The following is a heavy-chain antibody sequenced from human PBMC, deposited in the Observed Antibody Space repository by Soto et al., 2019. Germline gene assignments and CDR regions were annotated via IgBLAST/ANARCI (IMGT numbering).Heavy chain of an antibody. V-gene: IGHV4-30-4*01. CDR1: GGSISSGDYY. CDR3: ARDHGVVDRNNWFDP. Sequence: SETLSLTCTVSGGSISSGDYYWSWIRQPPGKGLEWIGYIYYNGATYYSPSLKSRVTISLDTSKNQFSLDLTSVTAADTAVYYCARDHGVVDRNNWFDPWGQGTLVTVYS. J-gene: IGHJ5*02. D-gene: IGHD2-2*01. CDR2: IYYNGAT.